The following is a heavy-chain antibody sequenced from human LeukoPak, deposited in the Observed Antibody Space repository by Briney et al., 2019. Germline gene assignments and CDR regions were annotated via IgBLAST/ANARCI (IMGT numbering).Heavy chain of an antibody. CDR3: AKELLYYGSGSYNPLDY. CDR1: GFTFSSYG. Sequence: GGSLRLSCAASGFTFSSYGMHWVRQAPGKGLEWVAFIRYDGSNKYYADSVKGRFTISRDNSKNTLYLQMNSLRAEDTAVYYCAKELLYYGSGSYNPLDYWGQGTLVTVSS. V-gene: IGHV3-30*02. CDR2: IRYDGSNK. D-gene: IGHD3-10*01. J-gene: IGHJ4*02.